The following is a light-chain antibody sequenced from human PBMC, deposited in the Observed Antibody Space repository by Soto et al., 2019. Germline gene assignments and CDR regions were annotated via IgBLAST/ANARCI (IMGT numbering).Light chain of an antibody. CDR1: SSNVGGYNY. J-gene: IGLJ2*01. Sequence: QSVLTQPASVSGSPGQSITISCTGTSSNVGGYNYVSWYQQHPGKAPKLMIYDVSNRPSGVSNRFSGSKSVNTASLTISGLQAEDEADYYCSSYTSSSTVVFGGGTKLTDL. CDR2: DVS. V-gene: IGLV2-14*03. CDR3: SSYTSSSTVV.